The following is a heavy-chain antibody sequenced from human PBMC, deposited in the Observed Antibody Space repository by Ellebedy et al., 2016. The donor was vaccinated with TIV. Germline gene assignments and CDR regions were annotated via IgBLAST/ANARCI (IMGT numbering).Heavy chain of an antibody. CDR3: SSHVDTSMTH. CDR1: GSTFSTYW. D-gene: IGHD5-18*01. CDR2: IKQDGSEK. J-gene: IGHJ4*02. V-gene: IGHV3-7*01. Sequence: GGSLRLXXAASGSTFSTYWMRLVRQAPGKGLEWVANIKQDGSEKHYVDSVKGRFTISRDNAKSSLYLQMNSLRLEDTALYYCSSHVDTSMTHWGQGTLVTVSS.